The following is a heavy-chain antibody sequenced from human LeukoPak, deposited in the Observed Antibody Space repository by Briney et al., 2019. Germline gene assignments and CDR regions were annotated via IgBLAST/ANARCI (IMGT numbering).Heavy chain of an antibody. Sequence: PGGSLRLSCAASGFNFSSYSMNWVRQAPGKGLEWVSVIYSGGSTYYADSVKGRFTISRDNSKNTLYLQMNSLRAEDTAVYYCASRDYYDSSGYNDAFDIWGQGTMVTVSS. CDR2: IYSGGST. J-gene: IGHJ3*02. V-gene: IGHV3-53*01. CDR3: ASRDYYDSSGYNDAFDI. D-gene: IGHD3-22*01. CDR1: GFNFSSYS.